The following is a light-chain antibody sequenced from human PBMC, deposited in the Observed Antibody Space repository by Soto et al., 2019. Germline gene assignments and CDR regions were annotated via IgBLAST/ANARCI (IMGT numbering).Light chain of an antibody. Sequence: DIVMTQSPATLSVSPGEGATLSCRASQSVSRNLAWYQQKPGQAPRLVLYHASTRATGITDRFSGSGSGTEFTLTIASLQSEDFAVYYCQQFYTWPLTFGPGTKVDIK. J-gene: IGKJ3*01. CDR1: QSVSRN. CDR2: HAS. V-gene: IGKV3-15*01. CDR3: QQFYTWPLT.